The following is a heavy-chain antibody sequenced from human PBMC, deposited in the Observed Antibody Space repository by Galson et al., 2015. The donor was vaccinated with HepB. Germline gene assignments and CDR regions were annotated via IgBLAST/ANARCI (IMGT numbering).Heavy chain of an antibody. CDR2: INPDGSEK. Sequence: LRLSCAASEFTFSSYWMNWVRQAPGKGLEWVANINPDGSEKYYVASLQGRFTISRDNAKNSLYLQMDSLRAEDTAVYYCARRISLVRGIITKPDYYYGMDVWGQGTTVTVAS. CDR1: EFTFSSYW. J-gene: IGHJ6*02. D-gene: IGHD3-10*01. V-gene: IGHV3-7*03. CDR3: ARRISLVRGIITKPDYYYGMDV.